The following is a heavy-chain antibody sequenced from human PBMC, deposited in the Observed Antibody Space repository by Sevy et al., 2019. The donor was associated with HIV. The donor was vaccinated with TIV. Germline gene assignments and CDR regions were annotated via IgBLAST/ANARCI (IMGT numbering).Heavy chain of an antibody. CDR3: ARSCYGDYVKYFDY. CDR2: INWDDNK. CDR1: GFSLSTSEVC. J-gene: IGHJ4*02. D-gene: IGHD4-17*01. V-gene: IGHV2-70*01. Sequence: SGPTLVKPTQTLTLTCTCSGFSLSTSEVCVSWIRQPPAKALEWLGVINWDDNKYYSTSLRTRLTISKDTSKNQVVLTMTNLDPVDTATYYCARSCYGDYVKYFDYWGQGTRVTVSS.